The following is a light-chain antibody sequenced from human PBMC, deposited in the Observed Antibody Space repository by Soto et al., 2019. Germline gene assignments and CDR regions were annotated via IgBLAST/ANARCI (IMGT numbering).Light chain of an antibody. J-gene: IGKJ5*01. CDR3: QQRFNWQVT. V-gene: IGKV3-11*01. CDR2: DAS. Sequence: EIVWAQSPGTLSLTPGETATLSSTASQSINNYLAWYQQKPGQAPRLLIYDASNRATGIPARFSGSGSGTDFTLTISSLEPEDFAVYYCQQRFNWQVTFGQGTRLEI. CDR1: QSINNY.